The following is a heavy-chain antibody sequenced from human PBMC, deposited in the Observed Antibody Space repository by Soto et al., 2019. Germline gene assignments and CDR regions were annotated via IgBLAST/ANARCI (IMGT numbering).Heavy chain of an antibody. CDR3: ARDLVRVDSSGYYPYFDY. Sequence: QVQLVESGGGVVQPGRSLRLSCAASGFTFSSYGMHWVRQAPGKGLEWVAVIWYDGSNKYYADSVKGRFTISRDNSKNTLYLQMNSLRAEDTAVYYCARDLVRVDSSGYYPYFDYWGQGTLVTVSS. D-gene: IGHD3-22*01. CDR1: GFTFSSYG. V-gene: IGHV3-33*01. CDR2: IWYDGSNK. J-gene: IGHJ4*02.